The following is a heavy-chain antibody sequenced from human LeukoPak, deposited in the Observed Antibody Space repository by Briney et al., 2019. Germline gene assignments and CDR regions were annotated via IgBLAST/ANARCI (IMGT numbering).Heavy chain of an antibody. Sequence: ASVKASCKVSGYTLTELSMHWVRQAPGKGLEWMGGFDPEDGETIYAQKFQGRVTMTEDTSTDTAYMELSSLRSEDTAVYYCATVPYDSSGYTFDYWGQGTLVTVSS. CDR1: GYTLTELS. V-gene: IGHV1-24*01. D-gene: IGHD3-22*01. CDR2: FDPEDGET. J-gene: IGHJ4*02. CDR3: ATVPYDSSGYTFDY.